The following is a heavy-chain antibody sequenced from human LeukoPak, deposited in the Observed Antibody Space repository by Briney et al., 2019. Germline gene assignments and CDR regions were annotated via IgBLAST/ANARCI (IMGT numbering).Heavy chain of an antibody. V-gene: IGHV4-59*01. Sequence: PSETLSLTCAVYGGSFSGYYWSWIRQPPGKGLEWIGYFYNTANTNYNPSLKSRATISIDMSKNQFSLKVNSVTAADTAVYYCARDCSGGSCNDYWGQGILVTVSS. CDR3: ARDCSGGSCNDY. CDR2: FYNTANT. CDR1: GGSFSGYY. J-gene: IGHJ4*02. D-gene: IGHD2-15*01.